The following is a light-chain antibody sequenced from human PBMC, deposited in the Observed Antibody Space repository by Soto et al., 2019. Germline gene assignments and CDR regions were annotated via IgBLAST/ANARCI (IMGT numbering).Light chain of an antibody. J-gene: IGLJ2*01. CDR3: RTWDSSLSSGV. V-gene: IGLV1-51*01. Sequence: QSVLTQPPSVSAAPGQKVTISCSGSRSNIGSNLVSWYQQLSGTAPRLLIYDDKTRPSGISDRFSGSKSGTSATLGIAGLQTGDEADYYCRTWDSSLSSGVYGGGTKLTVL. CDR2: DDK. CDR1: RSNIGSNL.